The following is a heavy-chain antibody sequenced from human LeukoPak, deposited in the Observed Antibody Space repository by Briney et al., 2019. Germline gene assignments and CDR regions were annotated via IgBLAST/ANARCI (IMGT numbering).Heavy chain of an antibody. CDR1: GFTFSGYS. CDR2: ISSTSTTI. D-gene: IGHD5-18*01. J-gene: IGHJ4*02. V-gene: IGHV3-48*01. CDR3: AKSKDSYANFDY. Sequence: PGGSLRLSCAASGFTFSGYSMNWVRQAPGKGLEWVSYISSTSTTIYHADSVKGRFTISRDNAKNSLYLQMNSLRAEDTAVYYCAKSKDSYANFDYWGQGTLVTVSS.